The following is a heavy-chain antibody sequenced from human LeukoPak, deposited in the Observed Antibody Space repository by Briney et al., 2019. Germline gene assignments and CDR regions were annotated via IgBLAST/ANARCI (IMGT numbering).Heavy chain of an antibody. D-gene: IGHD6-13*01. J-gene: IGHJ3*02. V-gene: IGHV6-1*01. Sequence: SQTISLTCAIYGDSVASICVAWNWLRESPSRGLEWLGRSYYRYKWDTDYAVSEKSRITISADTSKNQYTLQLNSVTPEDTAVYYSARIRAGIHAFDMWGQGTMVTVSS. CDR1: GDSVASICVA. CDR2: SYYRYKWDT. CDR3: ARIRAGIHAFDM.